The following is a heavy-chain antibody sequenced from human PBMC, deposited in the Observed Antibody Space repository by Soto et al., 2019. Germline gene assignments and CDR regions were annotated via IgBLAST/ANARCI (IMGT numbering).Heavy chain of an antibody. J-gene: IGHJ6*02. CDR3: GMVDNYVTPTPQDV. D-gene: IGHD3-16*01. Sequence: QVQLVQSGDEVKKPGASVKVSCKASGYIFVNYGIAWVRQAPGQGLEWMGWISPYTGNTHSATKSQGRLTMATDTSTSTAYMDLGSLTSDDTAVYYCGMVDNYVTPTPQDVWGQGTTVTVSS. CDR1: GYIFVNYG. CDR2: ISPYTGNT. V-gene: IGHV1-18*01.